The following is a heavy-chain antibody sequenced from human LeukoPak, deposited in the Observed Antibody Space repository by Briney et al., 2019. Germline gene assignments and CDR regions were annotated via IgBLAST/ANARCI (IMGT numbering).Heavy chain of an antibody. J-gene: IGHJ6*03. Sequence: GASVKVSCKASGYTFTGYYMHWVRQAPGQGLEWMGWINPNSGGTNYAQKFQGRVTMTRDTSISTAYMELSRLRSDDTAVYYCARDSVPDWGTYYYYMDVWGKGTTVTISS. V-gene: IGHV1-2*02. CDR2: INPNSGGT. CDR3: ARDSVPDWGTYYYYMDV. D-gene: IGHD3-16*01. CDR1: GYTFTGYY.